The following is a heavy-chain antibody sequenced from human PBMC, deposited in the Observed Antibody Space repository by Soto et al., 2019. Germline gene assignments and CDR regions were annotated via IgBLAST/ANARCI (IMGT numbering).Heavy chain of an antibody. CDR2: IYYSGST. Sequence: LSLTCTVSGGSISSGGYYWSWIRQHPGKGLEWIGYIYYSGSTYYNPSLKSRVTISVDTSKNQFSLKLSSVTAADTAVYYCARSASRLRGPQGFDPWGQGTLVTVSS. CDR3: ARSASRLRGPQGFDP. D-gene: IGHD3-10*01. CDR1: GGSISSGGYY. J-gene: IGHJ5*02. V-gene: IGHV4-31*03.